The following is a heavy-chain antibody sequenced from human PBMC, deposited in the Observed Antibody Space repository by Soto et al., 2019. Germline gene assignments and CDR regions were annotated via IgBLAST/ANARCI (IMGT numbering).Heavy chain of an antibody. CDR2: IRSKANSYAT. CDR3: ILGVVTAGDCYYYYGMDV. Sequence: EVQLVESGGGLVQPGGSLKLSCAASGFTFSGSAMHWVRQASGKGLEWVGRIRSKANSYATAYAASVKGRFTIYRDDSQNTSYQKMNSLKIEDTAVYYCILGVVTAGDCYYYYGMDVWGQGTTVTVSS. CDR1: GFTFSGSA. J-gene: IGHJ6*02. V-gene: IGHV3-73*02. D-gene: IGHD2-21*02.